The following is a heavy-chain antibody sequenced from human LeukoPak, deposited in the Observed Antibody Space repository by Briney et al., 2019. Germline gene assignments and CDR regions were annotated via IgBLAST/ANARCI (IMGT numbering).Heavy chain of an antibody. Sequence: GASVKVSCKASGYTFTSYGISWVRQAPGQGLEWMGWISAYNGNTNYAQKLQGRVTMTTDTSTSTAYMELRSLRSDDTAVYYCARDGLPLSGTDRAGPYYYYGMDVWGQGTTVTVSS. V-gene: IGHV1-18*01. CDR1: GYTFTSYG. D-gene: IGHD1-26*01. CDR3: ARDGLPLSGTDRAGPYYYYGMDV. CDR2: ISAYNGNT. J-gene: IGHJ6*02.